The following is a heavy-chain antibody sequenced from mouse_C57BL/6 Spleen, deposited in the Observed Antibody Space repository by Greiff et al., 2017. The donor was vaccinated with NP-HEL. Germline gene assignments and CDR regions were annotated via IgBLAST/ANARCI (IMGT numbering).Heavy chain of an antibody. Sequence: EVKLVESGPELVKPGASVKISCKASGYSFTDYNMNWVKQSNGKSLEWIGVINPNYGTTSYNQKFKGKATLTVDQASSTTNRQLTSQTSEDSAVYYCARDYGSSYSDYWGQGTTLTVSS. D-gene: IGHD1-1*01. CDR2: INPNYGTT. V-gene: IGHV1-39*01. CDR1: GYSFTDYN. J-gene: IGHJ2*01. CDR3: ARDYGSSYSDY.